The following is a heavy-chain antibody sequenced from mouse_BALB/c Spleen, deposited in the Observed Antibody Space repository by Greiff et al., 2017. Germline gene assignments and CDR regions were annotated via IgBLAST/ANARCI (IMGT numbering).Heavy chain of an antibody. CDR1: GYAFTNYL. J-gene: IGHJ2*01. CDR2: INPGSGGT. Sequence: VQLQQSGAELVRPGTSVKVSCKASGYAFTNYLIEWVKQRPGQGLEWIGVINPGSGGTNYNEKFKGKATLTADKSSSTAYMQLSSLTSDDSAVYFCARGGDYDYFDYWGQGTTLTVSS. CDR3: ARGGDYDYFDY. D-gene: IGHD2-4*01. V-gene: IGHV1-54*01.